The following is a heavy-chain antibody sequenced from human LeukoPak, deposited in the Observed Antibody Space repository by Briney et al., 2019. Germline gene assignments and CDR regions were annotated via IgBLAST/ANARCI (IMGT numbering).Heavy chain of an antibody. V-gene: IGHV1-18*01. CDR3: ARAPSGFTYGPGDH. Sequence: GASVKVSCKASGYSFTSYGITWVRRAPGQGLEWMGWISTYDGNANYAQKLQGRVTMTSDTSTITAYMELRSLRSDDTAVYYCARAPSGFTYGPGDHWGQGTLVTVSS. CDR2: ISTYDGNA. D-gene: IGHD5-18*01. CDR1: GYSFTSYG. J-gene: IGHJ4*02.